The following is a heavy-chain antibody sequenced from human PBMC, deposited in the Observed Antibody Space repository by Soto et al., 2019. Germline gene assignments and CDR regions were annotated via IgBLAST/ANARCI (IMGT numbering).Heavy chain of an antibody. J-gene: IGHJ3*02. CDR2: ISSSSSYT. D-gene: IGHD2-15*01. CDR1: GFTFSDYY. Sequence: KPGGSLRLSCAASGFTFSDYYMSWIRQAPGKGLEWVSYISSSSSYTNYADSVKGRFTISRDNAKNSLYLQMNSLRAEDTAVYYCAREHCSGGSCYPGAFDIWGQGTMVTVSS. V-gene: IGHV3-11*06. CDR3: AREHCSGGSCYPGAFDI.